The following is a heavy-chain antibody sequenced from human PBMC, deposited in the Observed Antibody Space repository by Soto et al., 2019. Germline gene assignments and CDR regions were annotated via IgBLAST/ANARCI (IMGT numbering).Heavy chain of an antibody. D-gene: IGHD1-1*01. V-gene: IGHV1-69*12. CDR2: IIPLFRTP. CDR3: ARDHDRLQLGGTYYYILDV. CDR1: GGTFSSSA. Sequence: QVQLVQSGAEMKEPGSSVKVSCKTSGGTFSSSAISWLRQAPGQGLEWMGGIIPLFRTPDYAQKFQGRVTIAADQSTSTAYMELSSLRSEDTAVYYCARDHDRLQLGGTYYYILDVWGQGTTSTVSS. J-gene: IGHJ6*02.